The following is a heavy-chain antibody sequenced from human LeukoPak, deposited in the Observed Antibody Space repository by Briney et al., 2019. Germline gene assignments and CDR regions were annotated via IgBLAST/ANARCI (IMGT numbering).Heavy chain of an antibody. D-gene: IGHD5/OR15-5a*01. V-gene: IGHV3-21*01. J-gene: IGHJ6*02. CDR3: ARSRSVSNYKGMDV. CDR1: GFTFSDYS. CDR2: ISSSSDYI. Sequence: PGGSLRLSWPASGFTFSDYSMSWVRQAPGKGLEWVSSISSSSDYIYYADSVKGRFTVSRDNDRNSLYLQMNSLRAEDTAVYYCARSRSVSNYKGMDVWGQGPTVPVSS.